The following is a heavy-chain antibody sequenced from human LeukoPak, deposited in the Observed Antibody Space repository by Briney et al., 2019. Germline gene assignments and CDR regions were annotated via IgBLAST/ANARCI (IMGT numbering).Heavy chain of an antibody. D-gene: IGHD6-13*01. Sequence: ASVKVSCKASGYTFTSYYMHWVRQAPGQGLEWMGINNPSGGSTSYAQKFQGRVTMTRDTSTSTVYMELSSLRSEDTAVCYCARIGGIAAAGTWLWFDPWGQGTLVTVSS. V-gene: IGHV1-46*01. J-gene: IGHJ5*02. CDR2: NNPSGGST. CDR1: GYTFTSYY. CDR3: ARIGGIAAAGTWLWFDP.